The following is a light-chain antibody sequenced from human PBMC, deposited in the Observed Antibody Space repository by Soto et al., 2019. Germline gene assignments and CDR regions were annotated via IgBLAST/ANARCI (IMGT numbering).Light chain of an antibody. CDR3: HQYNNLWT. Sequence: EIVMTHSPATLSVSPGEIVALSFRASQSVSSRLAWYQQKPGQSPRLLIYGASTRATGIPARFSGSGSGTEFTLTISSLQSEDFGVYYCHQYNNLWTFGQGTKVDIK. CDR2: GAS. J-gene: IGKJ1*01. CDR1: QSVSSR. V-gene: IGKV3-15*01.